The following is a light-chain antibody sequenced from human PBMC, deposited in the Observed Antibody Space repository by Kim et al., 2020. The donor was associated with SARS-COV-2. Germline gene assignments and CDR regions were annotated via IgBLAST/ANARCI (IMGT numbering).Light chain of an antibody. Sequence: IQMTQSPSSVSASVGDRVTITCRASQSISSYLNWYQQKPGKAPKLLIYAASSLQSGVPSRFSGSGSGTDFTLTISSLQPEDFATYYCQQSYSTPYTFGQGTKLEI. CDR2: AAS. CDR1: QSISSY. V-gene: IGKV1-39*01. J-gene: IGKJ2*01. CDR3: QQSYSTPYT.